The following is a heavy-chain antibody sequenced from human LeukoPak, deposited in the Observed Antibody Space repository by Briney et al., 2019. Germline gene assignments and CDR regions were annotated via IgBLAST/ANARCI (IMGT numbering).Heavy chain of an antibody. Sequence: GGSLRLSCAASGFSFSGHWMNWVRQPPGKGLEWVANIKADGSEKYYVDSVKGRFTTSRDDANRTVDLQMNNLRAEDTAIYYCAYRNNFEYWGQGALVTVVS. V-gene: IGHV3-7*05. CDR1: GFSFSGHW. CDR2: IKADGSEK. CDR3: AYRNNFEY. J-gene: IGHJ4*02. D-gene: IGHD1-26*01.